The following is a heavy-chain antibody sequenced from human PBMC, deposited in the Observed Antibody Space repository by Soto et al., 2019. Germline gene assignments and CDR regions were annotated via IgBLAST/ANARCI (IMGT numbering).Heavy chain of an antibody. CDR1: GFTCSDYD. Sequence: QVPLVESGGGLVRPGGSLRLSCAASGFTCSDYDMSWIRQAPGKGLEWVSCISSSATATDYADSVKGRFTISRDNAKNALYVEMNSLRAEDTAVYYCARKGPRAARPNHWGQGTLVTVSA. J-gene: IGHJ5*02. CDR2: ISSSATAT. V-gene: IGHV3-11*01. D-gene: IGHD6-6*01. CDR3: ARKGPRAARPNH.